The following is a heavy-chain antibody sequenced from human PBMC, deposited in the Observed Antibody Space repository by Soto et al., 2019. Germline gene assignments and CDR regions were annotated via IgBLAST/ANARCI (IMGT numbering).Heavy chain of an antibody. D-gene: IGHD1-26*01. CDR3: ARGKKRVRYSGSYCDY. Sequence: SETLSLTCTVSGGSVSSGSYYWSWIRQPPGKGLEWIGYIYYSGSTNYNPSLKSRVTISVDTSKNQFSLKLSSVTAADTAVYYCARGKKRVRYSGSYCDYWGQGTLVTVYS. J-gene: IGHJ4*02. CDR2: IYYSGST. CDR1: GGSVSSGSYY. V-gene: IGHV4-61*01.